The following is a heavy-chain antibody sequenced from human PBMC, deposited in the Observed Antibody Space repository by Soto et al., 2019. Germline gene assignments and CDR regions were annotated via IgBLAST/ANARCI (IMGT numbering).Heavy chain of an antibody. CDR3: AXGXXXXXXXXAGIXYFSSPDY. CDR1: GGTFSSYA. D-gene: IGHD1-26*01. CDR2: IIPIFGTA. J-gene: IGHJ4*02. Sequence: QVQLVQSGAEVKKPGSSVKVSCKASGGTFSSYAISWVRQAPGXGLXWMXXIIPIFGTANYAQKFQGRVTITADESTXTAYMELSSXXXEXTAVYYCAXGXXXXXXXXAGIXYFSSPDYWGQGTLVTVSS. V-gene: IGHV1-69*01.